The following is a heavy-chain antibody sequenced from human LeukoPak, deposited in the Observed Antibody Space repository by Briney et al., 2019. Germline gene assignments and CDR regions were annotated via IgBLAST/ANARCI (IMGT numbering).Heavy chain of an antibody. CDR1: GGSFSGYY. CDR2: INHSGST. J-gene: IGHJ4*02. D-gene: IGHD3-10*01. CDR3: ARGSMVRGVIITYFDY. V-gene: IGHV4-34*01. Sequence: SETLSLTCAVYGGSFSGYYWSWIRQPPGKGLEWIGEINHSGSTNYNPSLKSRVTISVDTSKNQFSLKLSSVTAADTAVYYCARGSMVRGVIITYFDYWGQGTLVTVSS.